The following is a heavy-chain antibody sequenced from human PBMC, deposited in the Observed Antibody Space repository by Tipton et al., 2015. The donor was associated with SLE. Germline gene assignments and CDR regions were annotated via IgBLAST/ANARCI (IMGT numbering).Heavy chain of an antibody. Sequence: SLRLSCAASGFTFSSYGMHWVRQAPGKGLEWVAVIWYDGSNKYYADSVKGRFTISRDNSKNTLYLYMDSLRAGDTAVYYCARGDSSSLVGYFQHWGQGTLVTVSS. V-gene: IGHV3-33*08. CDR2: IWYDGSNK. CDR1: GFTFSSYG. CDR3: ARGDSSSLVGYFQH. J-gene: IGHJ1*01. D-gene: IGHD6-13*01.